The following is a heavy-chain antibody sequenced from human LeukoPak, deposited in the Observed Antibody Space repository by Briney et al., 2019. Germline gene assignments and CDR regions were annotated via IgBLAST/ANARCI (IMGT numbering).Heavy chain of an antibody. CDR2: IKQDGSEK. CDR3: ARDSNSAWRAHSYGPNPDIFDY. CDR1: GFTFSSYA. Sequence: GGSLRLSCAASGFTFSSYAMGWVRQAPGKGLEWVANIKQDGSEKYYVDSVKGRFTISRDNAKNSLYLQMNSLRAEDTAVYYCARDSNSAWRAHSYGPNPDIFDYWGQGTLVTVSS. V-gene: IGHV3-7*01. D-gene: IGHD5-18*01. J-gene: IGHJ4*02.